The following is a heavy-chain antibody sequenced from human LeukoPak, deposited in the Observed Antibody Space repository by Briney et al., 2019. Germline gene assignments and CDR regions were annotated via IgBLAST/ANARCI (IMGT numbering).Heavy chain of an antibody. V-gene: IGHV3-74*01. CDR1: GFTFSSYF. J-gene: IGHJ5*02. CDR2: ISGDASST. CDR3: AKDRSPGWFDP. Sequence: GGSLRLSCAASGFTFSSYFMHWVRQAPGKGLVWVSRISGDASSTDYAVSVKGRFTISRDNAKNTLYLQMNSLRAEDTAVYYCAKDRSPGWFDPWGQGTLVTVSS.